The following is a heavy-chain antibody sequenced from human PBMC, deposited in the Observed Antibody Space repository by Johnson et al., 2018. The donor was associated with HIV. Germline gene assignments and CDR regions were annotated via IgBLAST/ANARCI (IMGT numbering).Heavy chain of an antibody. D-gene: IGHD2-8*01. CDR2: INSDGSST. CDR3: ARTSCNGARCLGYDPFDV. Sequence: QLVESGGGLVQPGGSLRLSCAASGFTFSSYWMHWVRQAPGKGLVWVSRINSDGSSTSYADSVKGRFTISRDNSKNTLYLQMNSLRAEDTAVYYCARTSCNGARCLGYDPFDVWGQGAMVTVSS. J-gene: IGHJ3*01. V-gene: IGHV3-74*02. CDR1: GFTFSSYW.